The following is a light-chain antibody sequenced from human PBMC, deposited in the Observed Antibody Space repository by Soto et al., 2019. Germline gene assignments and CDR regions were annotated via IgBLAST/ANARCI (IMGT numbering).Light chain of an antibody. Sequence: QSVLTQPHSASGTPGQRVTISCSGSSSNIGTSSVHWFQQLPGTAPKLLISTTNHRPSGVPERFSGSKSGTSASLAISGLQSEDEADYYCAAWEDSLNGHVFGTGTKLTVL. CDR2: TTN. J-gene: IGLJ1*01. V-gene: IGLV1-44*01. CDR3: AAWEDSLNGHV. CDR1: SSNIGTSS.